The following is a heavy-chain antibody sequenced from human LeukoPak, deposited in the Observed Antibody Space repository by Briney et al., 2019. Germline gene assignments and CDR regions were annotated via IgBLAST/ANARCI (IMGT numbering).Heavy chain of an antibody. D-gene: IGHD3-22*01. J-gene: IGHJ3*02. CDR1: GYLFSTSW. V-gene: IGHV5-51*01. CDR2: VYPGDSGA. Sequence: GESLKISCKGSGYLFSTSWIAWVRQMPGKGLEWMGTVYPGDSGARYSPSFQGQVTMSADTSINTAYLQWSSLKASDTAIYYCARKSYYDSYQHAFDIWGQGTMVTVSS. CDR3: ARKSYYDSYQHAFDI.